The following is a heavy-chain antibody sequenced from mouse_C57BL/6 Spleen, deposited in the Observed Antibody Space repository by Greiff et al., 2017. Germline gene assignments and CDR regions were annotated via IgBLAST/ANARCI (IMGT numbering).Heavy chain of an antibody. CDR2: ISSGGSYT. Sequence: EVKVVESGGDLVKPGGSLKLSCAASGFTFSSYGMSWVRQTPDKRLEWVATISSGGSYTYYPDSVKGRFTISRDNAKNTLYLQMSSLKSEDTAMYYCARHDWFDYWGQGTTLTVSS. V-gene: IGHV5-6*01. CDR3: ARHDWFDY. CDR1: GFTFSSYG. D-gene: IGHD4-1*01. J-gene: IGHJ2*01.